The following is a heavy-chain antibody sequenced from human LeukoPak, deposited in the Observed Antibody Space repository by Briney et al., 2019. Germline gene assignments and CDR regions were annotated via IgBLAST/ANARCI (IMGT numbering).Heavy chain of an antibody. Sequence: ASVKVSCKASGYTFTGYYMHWVRQAPGQGLEWMGWINPNRGGTNYAQKFQGRVTMTRDTSISTAYMELSRLRSDDTAVYYCARVGSYYDILTGHPFDYWGQGTLVTVSS. CDR1: GYTFTGYY. J-gene: IGHJ4*02. D-gene: IGHD3-9*01. CDR2: INPNRGGT. V-gene: IGHV1-2*02. CDR3: ARVGSYYDILTGHPFDY.